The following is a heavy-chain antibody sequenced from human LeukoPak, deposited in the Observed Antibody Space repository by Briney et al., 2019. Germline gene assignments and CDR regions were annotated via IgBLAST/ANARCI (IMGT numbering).Heavy chain of an antibody. D-gene: IGHD3-3*01. J-gene: IGHJ4*02. CDR2: ISSSSSYI. CDR1: GFTFSNFW. V-gene: IGHV3-21*01. CDR3: ARDRGLWSGYYVFDY. Sequence: GGSLRLSCTASGFTFSNFWMGWVRQAPGKGLEWVSSISSSSSYIYYADSVKGRFTISRDNAKNSLYLQMNSLRAEDTAVYYCARDRGLWSGYYVFDYWGQGTLVTVSS.